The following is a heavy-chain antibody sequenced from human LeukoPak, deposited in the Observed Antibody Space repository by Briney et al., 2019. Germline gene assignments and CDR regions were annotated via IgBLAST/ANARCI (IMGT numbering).Heavy chain of an antibody. CDR1: GYPLTTYY. CDR3: ARDPRRNPTTFGYYMDV. Sequence: SVKVSCKASGYPLTTYYMHWVRQAPGQGLEWMGGIIPIFGTANYAQKFQGRVTTTTDESTSTAYMELSSLRSEDTAVYYCARDPRRNPTTFGYYMDVWGKGTTVTVSS. V-gene: IGHV1-69*05. J-gene: IGHJ6*03. D-gene: IGHD4-11*01. CDR2: IIPIFGTA.